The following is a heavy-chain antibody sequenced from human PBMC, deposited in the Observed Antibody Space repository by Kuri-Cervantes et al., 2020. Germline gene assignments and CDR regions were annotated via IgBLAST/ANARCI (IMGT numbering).Heavy chain of an antibody. CDR2: INPNNGGT. CDR3: ARDRRVTVVVAATDAFDI. CDR1: GYTFTGYY. Sequence: ASVKVSCKASGYTFTGYYMNWVRQAPGQGLEWMGWINPNNGGTNYAKKFQGRVTMTRDTSVSTAYMELSSLRSDDTAVYYCARDRRVTVVVAATDAFDIWGQGTMVTVSS. J-gene: IGHJ3*02. V-gene: IGHV1-2*02. D-gene: IGHD2-15*01.